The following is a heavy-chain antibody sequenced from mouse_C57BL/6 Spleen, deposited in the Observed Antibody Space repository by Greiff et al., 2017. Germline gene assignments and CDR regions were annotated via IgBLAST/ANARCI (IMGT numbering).Heavy chain of an antibody. CDR3: ARSDGSTPQWYFDV. D-gene: IGHD1-1*01. V-gene: IGHV14-2*01. CDR2: IDPEDGET. J-gene: IGHJ1*03. Sequence: VQLKQSGAELVKPGASVKLSCTASGFNIKDYYMHWVKQRTEQGLEWIGRIDPEDGETKYAPKFQGKATITADNSSNTAYRQLSSLTSEDTAVYYGARSDGSTPQWYFDVWGTGTTVTVSS. CDR1: GFNIKDYY.